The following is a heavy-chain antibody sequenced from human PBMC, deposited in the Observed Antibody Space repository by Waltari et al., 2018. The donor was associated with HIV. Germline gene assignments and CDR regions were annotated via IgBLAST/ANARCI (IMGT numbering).Heavy chain of an antibody. Sequence: EVQLVESGGGLVQPGGSLQLSCAASGFTFSGFAVHWVRQASGKGLEWIGRIRNKANSYATAYAASVKGRFTVSRDDSKNTAFLQMSSLKIEDTAVYYCTGQGGIATFGVVVDVWGQGTTVIV. CDR2: IRNKANSYAT. V-gene: IGHV3-73*01. D-gene: IGHD3-3*01. CDR1: GFTFSGFA. CDR3: TGQGGIATFGVVVDV. J-gene: IGHJ6*02.